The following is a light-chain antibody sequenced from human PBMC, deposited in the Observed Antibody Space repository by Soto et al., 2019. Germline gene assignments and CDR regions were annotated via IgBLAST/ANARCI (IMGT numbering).Light chain of an antibody. Sequence: EIVMTQSPATLSVSPGERATLSCRASQSVSSNLAWHQQKPGQAPRLLIYGASTRATGIPARFSGSGSGTEFTLTISSLQSEDFAVYYCQQYNNWPPLTVGGGTKVEIK. V-gene: IGKV3-15*01. J-gene: IGKJ4*01. CDR3: QQYNNWPPLT. CDR2: GAS. CDR1: QSVSSN.